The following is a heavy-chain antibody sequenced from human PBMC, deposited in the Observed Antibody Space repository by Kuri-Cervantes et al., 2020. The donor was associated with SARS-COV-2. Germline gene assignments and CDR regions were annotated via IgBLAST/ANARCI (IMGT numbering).Heavy chain of an antibody. V-gene: IGHV3-30*04. D-gene: IGHD5-18*01. CDR2: ISYDGSNK. CDR3: ARDRGGIQLWISVLNYYIDV. Sequence: GGSLRLSCAASGFTFSSYAMHWVRQAPGKGLEWVAVISYDGSNKYYAASVEGRFTISRDNSKTTLYLQMNSLRAEDTAVYYCARDRGGIQLWISVLNYYIDVWGKGTTVTVSS. J-gene: IGHJ6*03. CDR1: GFTFSSYA.